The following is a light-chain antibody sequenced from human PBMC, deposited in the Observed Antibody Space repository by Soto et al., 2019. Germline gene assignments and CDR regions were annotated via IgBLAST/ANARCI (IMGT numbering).Light chain of an antibody. CDR2: GAS. Sequence: EIVLTQSPGTLSLSPGERATLSCRASQSVNTNYLAWYQQKSGQAPRLLIYGASSRATGIPDRFSGSGSGTDFTLTISRLEPEVFAAYFCQQYGSSPITFGQGTRLEIK. CDR3: QQYGSSPIT. CDR1: QSVNTNY. J-gene: IGKJ5*01. V-gene: IGKV3-20*01.